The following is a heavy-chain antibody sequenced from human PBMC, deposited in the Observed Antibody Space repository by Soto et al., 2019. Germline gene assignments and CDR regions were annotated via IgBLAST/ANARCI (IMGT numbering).Heavy chain of an antibody. Sequence: GRPHRASDEASGFTFSNAGKNWVRQAPGKGLEWVGRIKSKSDGETTDYAAPVRGRFTISRDDSKDGRYLQMNSLQIDDTAVYFCTHAPGRRGYYGLDVWGQGTTVTSP. CDR1: GFTFSNAG. V-gene: IGHV3-15*07. CDR3: THAPGRRGYYGLDV. CDR2: IKSKSDGETT. J-gene: IGHJ6*02. D-gene: IGHD3-10*01.